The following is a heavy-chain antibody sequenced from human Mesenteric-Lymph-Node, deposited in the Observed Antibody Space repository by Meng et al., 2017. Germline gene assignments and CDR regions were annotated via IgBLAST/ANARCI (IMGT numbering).Heavy chain of an antibody. J-gene: IGHJ1*01. V-gene: IGHV1-69*13. CDR2: IIPIFGTA. D-gene: IGHD6-13*01. CDR3: ATRIAAAGKKYIQH. Sequence: SVKVSCKASGGTFSSYAISWVRQAPGQGLEWMGGIIPIFGTANYAQKFQGRVTITADESTSTAYMELSSLRSEDTAVYYYATRIAAAGKKYIQHWGQGTMVTVSS. CDR1: GGTFSSYA.